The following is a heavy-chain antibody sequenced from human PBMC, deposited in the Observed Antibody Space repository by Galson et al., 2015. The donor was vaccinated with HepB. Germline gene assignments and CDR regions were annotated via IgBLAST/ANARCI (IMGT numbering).Heavy chain of an antibody. CDR2: IISDGTGT. Sequence: SLRLSCAASGFTFSSNWMHWVRQGPGKGLVWVSRIISDGTGTTYADFAKGRFTVSRDNAKNTLYLQMNSLRTEDTAVYYCARGRYYGLDVWGQGTTVTVS. J-gene: IGHJ6*02. CDR3: ARGRYYGLDV. CDR1: GFTFSSNW. V-gene: IGHV3-74*01.